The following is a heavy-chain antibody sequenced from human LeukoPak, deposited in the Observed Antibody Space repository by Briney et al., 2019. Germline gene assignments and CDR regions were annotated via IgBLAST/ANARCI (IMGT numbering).Heavy chain of an antibody. D-gene: IGHD3-16*01. CDR3: TRGSFGGRLLDV. V-gene: IGHV3-48*04. CDR1: GFTFSSYS. Sequence: GGSLRLSCAASGFTFSSYSMNWVRQAPGKGLEWVSYISSSSSTIYYADSVKGRLTISRDNAENTLYLQMNSLRAEDTAVYYCTRGSFGGRLLDVWGQGTTVTVSS. CDR2: ISSSSSTI. J-gene: IGHJ6*02.